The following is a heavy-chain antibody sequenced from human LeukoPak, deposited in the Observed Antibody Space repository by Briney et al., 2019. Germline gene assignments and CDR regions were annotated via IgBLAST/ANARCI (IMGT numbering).Heavy chain of an antibody. D-gene: IGHD2-2*02. CDR2: ISYDGSNK. CDR1: GFTFSSYG. Sequence: QPGRSLRLSCAASGFTFSSYGMHWVRQAPGKGLEWVAVISYDGSNKYYADSVKGRFTISRDNSKNTLYLQMNSLRAEDTAVYYCATGQLGYQLLYVRSYAFDIWGQGTMVTVSS. CDR3: ATGQLGYQLLYVRSYAFDI. V-gene: IGHV3-30*03. J-gene: IGHJ3*02.